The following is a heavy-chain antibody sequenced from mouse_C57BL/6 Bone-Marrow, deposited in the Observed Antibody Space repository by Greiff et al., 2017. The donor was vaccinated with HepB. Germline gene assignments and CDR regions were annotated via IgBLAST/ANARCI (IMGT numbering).Heavy chain of an antibody. CDR3: ASGSYGNQPARCDY. V-gene: IGHV1-50*01. CDR1: GYTFTSYW. J-gene: IGHJ4*01. Sequence: QVQLQQPGAELVKPGASVKLSCKASGYTFTSYWMQWVKQRPGQGLEWIGEIDPSDSYTNYNQKFKGKATLTVDTSSSTAYMQLSSLTSEDSAVYYCASGSYGNQPARCDYWGQGTSVTVSS. D-gene: IGHD2-1*01. CDR2: IDPSDSYT.